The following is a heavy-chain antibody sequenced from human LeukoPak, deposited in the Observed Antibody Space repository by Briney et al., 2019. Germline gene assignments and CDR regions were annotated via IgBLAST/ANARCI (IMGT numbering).Heavy chain of an antibody. CDR3: ARVGSSSWSDAFDI. V-gene: IGHV1-2*02. CDR1: GYTFTGYY. D-gene: IGHD6-13*01. J-gene: IGHJ3*02. CDR2: INPNSGGT. Sequence: ASVKVSCKASGYTFTGYYMHWVRHAPGQGLEWMGWINPNSGGTNYAQKFQGRVTMTRDTSISTAYMELSRLRSDDTAVYYCARVGSSSWSDAFDIWGQGTMVTVSS.